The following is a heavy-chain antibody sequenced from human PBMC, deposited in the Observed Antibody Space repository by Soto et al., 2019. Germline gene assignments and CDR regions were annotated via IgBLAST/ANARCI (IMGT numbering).Heavy chain of an antibody. J-gene: IGHJ6*02. CDR1: GGSISSEYFH. D-gene: IGHD2-21*02. CDR3: AREDDGGDRDYYGLDV. V-gene: IGHV4-30-4*08. CDR2: IHYTGSI. Sequence: QVQLQQSGPGLVEPSQTLSLTCAVSGGSISSEYFHWTWIRQSPGKGLEWIGYIHYTGSIMYNPSFKSRLTMAVDTTKNQFSLQLTSVTAADTAVYFCAREDDGGDRDYYGLDVWDQGTTVTVSS.